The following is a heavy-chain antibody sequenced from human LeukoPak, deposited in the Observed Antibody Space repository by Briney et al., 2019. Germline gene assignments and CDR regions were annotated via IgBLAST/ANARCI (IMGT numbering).Heavy chain of an antibody. V-gene: IGHV4-4*07. CDR1: GGSISSYY. CDR3: ARDQYDYYGSGSLPGYMDV. J-gene: IGHJ6*03. CDR2: IYTSGST. Sequence: PSETLSLTCTVSGGSISSYYWSWIRQPAGKGLEWIGRIYTSGSTNYNPSLKSRVTMSVDTSKNQFSLKLSSVTAADTAVYSCARDQYDYYGSGSLPGYMDVWGKGTTVTVSS. D-gene: IGHD3-10*01.